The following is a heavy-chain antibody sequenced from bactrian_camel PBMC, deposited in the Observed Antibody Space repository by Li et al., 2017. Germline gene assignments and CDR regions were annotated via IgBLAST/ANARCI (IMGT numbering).Heavy chain of an antibody. J-gene: IGHJ4*01. V-gene: IGHV3S40*01. D-gene: IGHD1*01. CDR2: IYIRGRYTYYT. CDR1: GYTYGSNC. CDR3: TRAGRLACMSLSRTRFAY. Sequence: DVQLVESGGGSVQAGWSLRLACAPSGYTYGSNCVAWFRQAPGREREGVAAIYIRGRYTYYTYYADSVKGRFTISHDKAKNTVYLQMNSLQPEDTAIYFCTRAGRLACMSLSRTRFAYWGQGTQVTVS.